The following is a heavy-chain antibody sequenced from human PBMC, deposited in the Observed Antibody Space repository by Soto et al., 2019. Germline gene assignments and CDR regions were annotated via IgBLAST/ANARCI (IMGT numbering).Heavy chain of an antibody. V-gene: IGHV4-30-2*01. CDR1: GGSISSGGYS. J-gene: IGHJ5*02. D-gene: IGHD6-6*01. CDR2: IYHSVST. Sequence: SEPLSLTCAVSGGSISSGGYSWSWILHPPGKGLEWIGYIYHSVSTYYNPSLKSRVTISVDRSKNQFSLKLSSVTAADTAVYYCARARQLPAVDWCEHWGKENLVSVSA. CDR3: ARARQLPAVDWCEH.